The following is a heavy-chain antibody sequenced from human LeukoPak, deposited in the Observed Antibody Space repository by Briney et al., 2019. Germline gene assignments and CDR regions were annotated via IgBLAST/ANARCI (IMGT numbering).Heavy chain of an antibody. Sequence: GGSLRLSCVASQFTLGAFAMNWVRQTPGKGLEWISYISASSSATYNAESVKGRFTTSRDNTKHSLYLQMNRLRAEDTAVYYCARGVGRVGGTFDLWGQGTLVTVSP. CDR2: ISASSSAT. D-gene: IGHD1-26*01. J-gene: IGHJ4*02. CDR3: ARGVGRVGGTFDL. V-gene: IGHV3-48*04. CDR1: QFTLGAFA.